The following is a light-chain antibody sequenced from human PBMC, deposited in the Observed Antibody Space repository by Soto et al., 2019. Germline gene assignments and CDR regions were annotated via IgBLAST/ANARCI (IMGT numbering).Light chain of an antibody. CDR3: SSYAGSNNPYV. J-gene: IGLJ1*01. CDR2: EVS. Sequence: QSALTQPPSASGSPGQSVTISCTGTSSDVGGYNYVSWYQQHPGKAPKLMIYEVSKRPSGVPDRFSGSTSGNTASRTVSGLQAEDEADYYCSSYAGSNNPYVFGTGTKLTVL. V-gene: IGLV2-8*01. CDR1: SSDVGGYNY.